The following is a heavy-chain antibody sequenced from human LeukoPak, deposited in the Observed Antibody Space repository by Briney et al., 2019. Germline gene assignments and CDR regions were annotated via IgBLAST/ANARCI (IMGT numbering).Heavy chain of an antibody. V-gene: IGHV4-34*01. CDR3: ARRYSGYDWDYYYYGMDV. CDR1: GGSFSGYY. Sequence: SETLSLTCAVYGGSFSGYYWSWIRQPPGKGLEWIGYIYYSGSTYYNPSLKSRVTISVDTSKNQFPLKLSSVTAADTAVYYCARRYSGYDWDYYYYGMDVWGRGTTVTVSS. CDR2: IYYSGST. J-gene: IGHJ6*04. D-gene: IGHD5-12*01.